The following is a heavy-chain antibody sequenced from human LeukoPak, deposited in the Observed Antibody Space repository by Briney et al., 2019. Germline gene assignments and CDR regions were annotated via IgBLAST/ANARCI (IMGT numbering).Heavy chain of an antibody. CDR2: ISYSAIT. CDR3: ARSSGNDRFDWPNYYFDY. Sequence: PSETLSLTCTVSGGSISSYYWSWIRQPPGKGLEWIGYISYSAITNYNPALKSRVTISIDTSKNQFSLKLSSVTAADTAVYYCARSSGNDRFDWPNYYFDYWGQGTLVTVSS. V-gene: IGHV4-59*01. CDR1: GGSISSYY. D-gene: IGHD3-9*01. J-gene: IGHJ4*02.